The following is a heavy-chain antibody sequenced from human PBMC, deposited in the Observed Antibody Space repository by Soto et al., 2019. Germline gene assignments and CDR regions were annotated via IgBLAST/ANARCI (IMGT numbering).Heavy chain of an antibody. Sequence: PWGTLSLSCAVSGDSSGSGYYWAWIRQSPGKGLEWIGYMYYNGNINYNPSLKSRVTISIDTSKNQFSLTLKSVTAADTAVYYCASGGNWFDPWGQG. CDR2: MYYNGNI. V-gene: IGHV4-59*02. CDR1: GDSSGSGYY. D-gene: IGHD3-16*01. J-gene: IGHJ5*02. CDR3: ASGGNWFDP.